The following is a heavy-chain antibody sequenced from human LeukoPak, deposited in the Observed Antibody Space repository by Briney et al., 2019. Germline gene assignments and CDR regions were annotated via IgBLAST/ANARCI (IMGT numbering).Heavy chain of an antibody. CDR2: IYTSGST. J-gene: IGHJ6*02. D-gene: IGHD6-19*01. Sequence: ASETLSLTCAVYGGSFSGYYWSWIRQPAGKGLEWIGRIYTSGSTNYNPSLKSRVTMSVDTSKNQFSLKLSSVTAADTAVYYCTRVSSSPSRGYYYGMDVWGQGTTVTVSS. CDR1: GGSFSGYY. V-gene: IGHV4-59*10. CDR3: TRVSSSPSRGYYYGMDV.